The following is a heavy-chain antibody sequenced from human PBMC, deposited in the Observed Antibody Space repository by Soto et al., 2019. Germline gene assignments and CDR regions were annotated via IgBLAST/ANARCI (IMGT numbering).Heavy chain of an antibody. CDR2: ISDSGTRT. V-gene: IGHV3-23*01. J-gene: IGHJ4*02. D-gene: IGHD1-1*01. CDR1: GFTFHIYA. CDR3: AKVGMATTKRSPPYYIAY. Sequence: PGGSLRLSCAASGFTFHIYAMSWVRQSPGKGLEWVAVISDSGTRTEYADSVHGRFTISRDNSKNTLYLQLNSLRAEDTAVYYCAKVGMATTKRSPPYYIAYWGQGALVTV.